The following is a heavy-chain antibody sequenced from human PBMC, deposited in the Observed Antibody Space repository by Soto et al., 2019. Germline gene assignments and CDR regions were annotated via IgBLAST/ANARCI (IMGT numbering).Heavy chain of an antibody. D-gene: IGHD2-21*02. CDR2: IYHGGTT. J-gene: IGHJ4*02. CDR1: GYSISGGSY. Sequence: SETLSLTCTVSGYSISGGSYWAWIRQPPGKGPEWIASIYHGGTTFYNPSLKSRITISVDTSNNQFSLKLTSVTAADTGVYYCARAPILVSVTLHENYFDSWGQGTLVTVSS. V-gene: IGHV4-38-2*02. CDR3: ARAPILVSVTLHENYFDS.